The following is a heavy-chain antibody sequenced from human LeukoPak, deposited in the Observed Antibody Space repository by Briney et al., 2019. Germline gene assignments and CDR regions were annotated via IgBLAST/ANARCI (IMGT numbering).Heavy chain of an antibody. Sequence: PGGSLRLSCAASGFTFSSYSMNWVRQAPGKGLEWVSYISSSGSTIYYADSVKGRFTISRDNAKNSLYLQMNSLRAEDTAVYYCARGSSYGPFTGYWGQGTLVTVSS. J-gene: IGHJ4*02. CDR3: ARGSSYGPFTGY. CDR2: ISSSGSTI. V-gene: IGHV3-48*04. CDR1: GFTFSSYS. D-gene: IGHD5-18*01.